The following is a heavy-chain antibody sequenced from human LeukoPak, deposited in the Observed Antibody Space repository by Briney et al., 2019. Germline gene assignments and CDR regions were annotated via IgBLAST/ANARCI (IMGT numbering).Heavy chain of an antibody. D-gene: IGHD2-15*01. CDR2: TKNKGQSHIT. CDR3: ARDTAAVLDF. Sequence: GGSLRLSCAASGFTFSDHYMDWVRQAPGKGLEWVGRTKNKGQSHITDYAASVKGRFFSSRDDSKNSLYLQMNSLQTDDTGIYYCARDTAAVLDFWGQGILVTVSS. CDR1: GFTFSDHY. V-gene: IGHV3-72*01. J-gene: IGHJ4*02.